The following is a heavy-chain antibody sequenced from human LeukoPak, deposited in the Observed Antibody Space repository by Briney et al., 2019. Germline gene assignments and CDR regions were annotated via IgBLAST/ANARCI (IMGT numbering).Heavy chain of an antibody. CDR1: GFTFSTFA. V-gene: IGHV3-21*06. CDR2: ITGSGPYI. CDR3: VRDVGAVRGEVYFDY. Sequence: GESLRLSCAASGFTFSTFAMHWVRLSPGKGLEWVSSITGSGPYILYADSVKHRFTISRDNTKNLLYLEMNSLRAEDTAMYFCVRDVGAVRGEVYFDYWGQGTLVTVSS. J-gene: IGHJ4*02. D-gene: IGHD3-10*01.